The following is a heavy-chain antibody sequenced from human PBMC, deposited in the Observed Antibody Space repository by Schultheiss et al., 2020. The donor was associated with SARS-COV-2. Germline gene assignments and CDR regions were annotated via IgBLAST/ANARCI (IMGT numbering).Heavy chain of an antibody. D-gene: IGHD6-6*01. CDR1: GGSVSSVSHY. Sequence: SETLSLTCTVSGGSVSSVSHYWSWIRQPPGKGLEWIGYIDYGGSTNYNPSLKSHVTISLDTSKNQFSLKLSSVTAADTAVYYCARSSIAARYYFDYWGQGTLVTVSS. J-gene: IGHJ4*02. V-gene: IGHV4-61*01. CDR2: IDYGGST. CDR3: ARSSIAARYYFDY.